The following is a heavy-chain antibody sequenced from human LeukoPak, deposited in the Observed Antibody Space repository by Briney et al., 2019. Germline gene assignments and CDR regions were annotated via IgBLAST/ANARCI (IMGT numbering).Heavy chain of an antibody. Sequence: ALVKVSCKASGYTFTSYYMHWVRQAPGQGLEWMGIINPSDGSTNYAQKFQGRVTMTRDTSTSTVYMELSSLKSEDTAEYHCARVPSSYYYGMDVWGQGTTVTVSS. D-gene: IGHD2-2*01. CDR3: ARVPSSYYYGMDV. CDR1: GYTFTSYY. CDR2: INPSDGST. V-gene: IGHV1-46*01. J-gene: IGHJ6*02.